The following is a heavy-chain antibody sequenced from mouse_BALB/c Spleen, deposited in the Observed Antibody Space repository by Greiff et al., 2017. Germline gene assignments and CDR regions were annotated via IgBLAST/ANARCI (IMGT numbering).Heavy chain of an antibody. J-gene: IGHJ4*01. CDR3: ARDKDPYYYGSSYYAMDY. V-gene: IGHV1-20*02. Sequence: VQLKESGPELVKPGASVKISCKASGYSFTGYFMNWVMQSHGKSLEWIGRINPYNGDTFYNQKFKGKATLTVDKSSSTAHMELRSLASEDSAVYYCARDKDPYYYGSSYYAMDYWGQGTSVTVSS. CDR2: INPYNGDT. CDR1: GYSFTGYF. D-gene: IGHD1-1*01.